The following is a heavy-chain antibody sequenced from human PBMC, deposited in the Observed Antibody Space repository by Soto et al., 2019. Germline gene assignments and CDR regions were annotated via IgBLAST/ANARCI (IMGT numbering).Heavy chain of an antibody. J-gene: IGHJ5*02. V-gene: IGHV3-9*01. D-gene: IGHD6-6*01. CDR3: AKALVGSSSSPWFDP. Sequence: GGSLRLSCAASGFTFDDYAMHWVRQAPGKGLEWVSGISWNSGSIGYADSVKGRFTISRDNAKNSLYLQMNSLRAEDTALYYCAKALVGSSSSPWFDPWGQGTLVTVSS. CDR2: ISWNSGSI. CDR1: GFTFDDYA.